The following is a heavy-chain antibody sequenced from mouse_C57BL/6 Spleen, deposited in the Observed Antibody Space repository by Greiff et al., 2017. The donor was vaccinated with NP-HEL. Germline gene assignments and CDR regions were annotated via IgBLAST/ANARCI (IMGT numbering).Heavy chain of an antibody. CDR1: GFTFSDYG. D-gene: IGHD2-4*01. Sequence: DVMLVESGGGLVKPGGSLKLSCAASGFTFSDYGMHWVRQAPEKGLEWVAYISSGSSTISYADTVKGRFTISRDNAKNTLFLQMTSLRSEDTAMYYCARNDYDEGAWFAYWGQGTLVTVSA. V-gene: IGHV5-17*01. CDR2: ISSGSSTI. CDR3: ARNDYDEGAWFAY. J-gene: IGHJ3*01.